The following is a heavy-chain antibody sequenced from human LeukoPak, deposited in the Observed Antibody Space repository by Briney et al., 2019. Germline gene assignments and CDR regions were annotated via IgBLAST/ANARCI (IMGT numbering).Heavy chain of an antibody. CDR2: INHSGST. CDR3: ARGKTYYDYVWGSYRLRYYFDY. D-gene: IGHD3-16*02. J-gene: IGHJ4*02. V-gene: IGHV4-34*01. Sequence: SETLPLTCAVYGRSFSGYYWSWIRQPPGKGLEWIGEINHSGSTNYNPSLKSRVTISVDTSKNQFSLKLSSVAAADTAVYYCARGKTYYDYVWGSYRLRYYFDYWGQGTLVTVSS. CDR1: GRSFSGYY.